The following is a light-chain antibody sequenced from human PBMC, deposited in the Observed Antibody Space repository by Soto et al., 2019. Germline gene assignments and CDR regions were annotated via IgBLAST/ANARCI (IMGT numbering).Light chain of an antibody. CDR2: GAS. Sequence: SPCTLSLSPVERATLSCRASQSVSSSYLAWYQQKPGQAPRLLIYGASTRATGIPARFSGSGSGTEFTLTISSLQSEDFAVYYCQQYNDWPPRITFGQGTRLEIK. CDR3: QQYNDWPPRIT. J-gene: IGKJ5*01. CDR1: QSVSSSY. V-gene: IGKV3-15*01.